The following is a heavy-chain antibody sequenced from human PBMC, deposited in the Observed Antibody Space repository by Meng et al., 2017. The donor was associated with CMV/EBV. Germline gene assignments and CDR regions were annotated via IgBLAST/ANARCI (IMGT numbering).Heavy chain of an antibody. CDR2: ISGSGGST. Sequence: FSSYAMSWVRQAPGKGLEWVSAISGSGGSTYYADSVKGRFTISRDNSKNTLYLQMNSLRAEDTAVYYCAKGGPYYYDSSGYLGDDYWGQGTLVTVSX. D-gene: IGHD3-22*01. CDR1: FSSYA. V-gene: IGHV3-23*01. CDR3: AKGGPYYYDSSGYLGDDY. J-gene: IGHJ4*02.